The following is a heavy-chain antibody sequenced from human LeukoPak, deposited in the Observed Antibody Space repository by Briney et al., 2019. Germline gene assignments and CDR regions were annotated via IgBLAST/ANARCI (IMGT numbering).Heavy chain of an antibody. CDR2: IFYTGNT. CDR3: ARQVETPGPFDY. Sequence: SETLSLTCTVSGGSISSSSYYWGWIRQPPGKRLEWIVTIFYTGNTYYNPSLKTRVTISVDTSKNQFSLNLYSVTAADTAVYYCARQVETPGPFDYWGQGALVTVSS. J-gene: IGHJ4*02. V-gene: IGHV4-39*01. CDR1: GGSISSSSYY.